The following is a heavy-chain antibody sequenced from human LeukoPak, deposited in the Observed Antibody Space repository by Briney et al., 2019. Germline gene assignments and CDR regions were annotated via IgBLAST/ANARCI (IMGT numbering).Heavy chain of an antibody. CDR1: GYTFTSYG. D-gene: IGHD5-12*01. J-gene: IGHJ4*02. Sequence: APVKVSCKASGYTFTSYGISWVRQAPGQGLEWMGWISAYNGNTNYAQKLQGRVTMTTDTSTSTAYMELRSLRSDDTAVYYCARDRGYSGYEDFDYWGQGTLVTVSS. V-gene: IGHV1-18*01. CDR3: ARDRGYSGYEDFDY. CDR2: ISAYNGNT.